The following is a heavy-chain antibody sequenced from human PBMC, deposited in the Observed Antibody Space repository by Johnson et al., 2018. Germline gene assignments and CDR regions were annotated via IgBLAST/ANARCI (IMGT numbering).Heavy chain of an antibody. Sequence: QVQLVESGGGVVQXGGSLRLSCAASGFTFSSYAMHWVRQAPGKGLEWVAVISYDGSNKYYAASVKGRFTISRDNSKNTLYLQMNSLRAEDTAVYYCARALLPVGAFDIWGQGTMVTVSS. CDR3: ARALLPVGAFDI. V-gene: IGHV3-30-3*01. CDR1: GFTFSSYA. CDR2: ISYDGSNK. D-gene: IGHD2-15*01. J-gene: IGHJ3*02.